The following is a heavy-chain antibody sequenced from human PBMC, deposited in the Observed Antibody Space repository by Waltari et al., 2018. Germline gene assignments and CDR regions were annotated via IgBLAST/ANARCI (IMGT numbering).Heavy chain of an antibody. J-gene: IGHJ4*02. CDR1: GFTFSDHH. Sequence: QVQLVESGGGLVKPGGSLRLSCAASGFTFSDHHMSWIRQAPGKGLEWVSDISGSCSTRYYADSVKCRFTISRDNAENSMFLQMNSLRAEDTAVYYCARDGQYCSSTSCYYFDYWGQGTLVTVSS. CDR2: ISGSCSTR. CDR3: ARDGQYCSSTSCYYFDY. V-gene: IGHV3-11*01. D-gene: IGHD2-2*01.